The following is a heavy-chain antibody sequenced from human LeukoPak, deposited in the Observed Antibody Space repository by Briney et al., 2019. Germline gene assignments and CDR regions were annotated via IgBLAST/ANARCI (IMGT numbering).Heavy chain of an antibody. J-gene: IGHJ4*02. D-gene: IGHD5-18*01. Sequence: PGGTLRLSCAASRFTFSSFGMSWVRQAPGKGLVWVSRINSDGSSTGYADSVKGRFTISRDNAKNTLYLQMNSLRVEDTAVYSCARASGNNYGRFDSWGQGTLVTVSS. CDR2: INSDGSST. CDR1: RFTFSSFG. V-gene: IGHV3-74*01. CDR3: ARASGNNYGRFDS.